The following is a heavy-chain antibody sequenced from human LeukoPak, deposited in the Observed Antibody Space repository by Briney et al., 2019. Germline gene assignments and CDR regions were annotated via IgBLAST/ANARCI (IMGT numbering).Heavy chain of an antibody. V-gene: IGHV4-61*01. CDR1: GGSVSSGSYY. CDR2: IYYTGST. Sequence: SETLSLTCTVSGGSVSSGSYYWSWIRQPPGKGLEWIGYIYYTGSTNYSPSLKSRVVISVDTSKNQFSLKLSSVTAADTAVYYCAGLDSGSSNYWGQGTLVTVSS. CDR3: AGLDSGSSNY. J-gene: IGHJ4*02. D-gene: IGHD1-26*01.